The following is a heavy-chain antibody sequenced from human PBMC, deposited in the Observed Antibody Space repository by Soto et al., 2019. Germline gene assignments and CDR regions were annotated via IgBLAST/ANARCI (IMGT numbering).Heavy chain of an antibody. D-gene: IGHD3-10*01. J-gene: IGHJ6*03. CDR3: ASASLYGSGAVGYYYYYMDV. V-gene: IGHV1-69*02. Sequence: GASVKVSCKASGGTFSSYTISWVRQAPGQGLEWMGRIIPILGIANYAQKFQGRVTITADKSTSTAYMELSSLRSEDTAVYYCASASLYGSGAVGYYYYYMDVWGKGTTVTVSS. CDR2: IIPILGIA. CDR1: GGTFSSYT.